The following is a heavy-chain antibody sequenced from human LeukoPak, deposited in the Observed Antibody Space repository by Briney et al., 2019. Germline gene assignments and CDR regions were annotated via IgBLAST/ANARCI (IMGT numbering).Heavy chain of an antibody. D-gene: IGHD6-13*01. J-gene: IGHJ4*02. CDR3: AKGGPGGDSSSWYYFDY. CDR1: GFTFSSYS. Sequence: GGSLRLSCAASGFTFSSYSMNWVRQAPGKGLEWVSYISSSSSTIYYADSVKGRFTISRDNSKNTLYLQMNSLRAEDTAVYYCAKGGPGGDSSSWYYFDYWGQGTLVTVSS. CDR2: ISSSSSTI. V-gene: IGHV3-48*01.